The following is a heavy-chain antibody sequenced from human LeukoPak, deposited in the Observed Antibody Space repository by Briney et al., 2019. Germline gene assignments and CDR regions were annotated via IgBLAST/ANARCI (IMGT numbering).Heavy chain of an antibody. V-gene: IGHV4-34*01. D-gene: IGHD5-18*01. CDR3: ARGPGNSYGLLYYFDY. CDR1: GGSFSGYY. Sequence: SETLSLTCAVYGGSFSGYYWSWIRQPPGKGLEWIGEINHSGSTSYNPSLKSRVTISVDTSKNQFSLNLSSVTAADTAVYYCARGPGNSYGLLYYFDYWGQGTLVTVSS. CDR2: INHSGST. J-gene: IGHJ4*02.